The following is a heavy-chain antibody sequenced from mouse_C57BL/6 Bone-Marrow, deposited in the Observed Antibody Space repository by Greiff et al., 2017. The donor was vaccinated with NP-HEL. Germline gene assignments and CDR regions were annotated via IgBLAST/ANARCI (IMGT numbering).Heavy chain of an antibody. V-gene: IGHV6-3*01. CDR1: GFTFSNYW. Sequence: EVHLVESGGGLVQPGGSMKLSCVASGFTFSNYWMNWVRQSPEKGLEWVAQIRLKSDNYATHYAESVKGRFTISRDDSKSSVYLQMNNLRAEDTGIYYCTVPYLFAYWGQGTLVTVSA. CDR3: TVPYLFAY. CDR2: IRLKSDNYAT. J-gene: IGHJ3*01.